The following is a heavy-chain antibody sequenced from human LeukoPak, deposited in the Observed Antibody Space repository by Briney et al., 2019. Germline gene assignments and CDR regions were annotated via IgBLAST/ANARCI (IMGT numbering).Heavy chain of an antibody. J-gene: IGHJ4*02. Sequence: PGGSLRLSCVASGFTFSSSEMNWVRQAPGKGLEWISYITSSSRTIWYADSVKGRFTIFRDNAKNSLYLQMNGLRDDDTAIYYCARIPHPSPVGYWGQGTLVTVSS. V-gene: IGHV3-48*03. CDR3: ARIPHPSPVGY. D-gene: IGHD4-23*01. CDR1: GFTFSSSE. CDR2: ITSSSRTI.